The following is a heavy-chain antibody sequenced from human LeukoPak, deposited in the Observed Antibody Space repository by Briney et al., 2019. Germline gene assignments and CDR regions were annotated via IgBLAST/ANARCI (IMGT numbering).Heavy chain of an antibody. CDR1: GFTFSSYW. CDR2: INSDGRST. Sequence: SGGSLRLSCAASGFTFSSYWMHWVRHAPGKGLVWVSRINSDGRSTSYADSVKGRFTISRDNTKNTLYLQMNSLRVEDTAVYYCARDQLYCSGVICYFEYGGRGTLVTVS. V-gene: IGHV3-74*01. D-gene: IGHD2-15*01. CDR3: ARDQLYCSGVICYFEY. J-gene: IGHJ4*02.